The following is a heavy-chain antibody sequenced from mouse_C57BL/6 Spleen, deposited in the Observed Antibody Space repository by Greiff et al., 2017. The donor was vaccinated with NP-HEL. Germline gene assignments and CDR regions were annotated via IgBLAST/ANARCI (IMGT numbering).Heavy chain of an antibody. CDR1: GYTFTSYW. CDR3: AIEGFYYSNPYAY. CDR2: IHPSDSDT. V-gene: IGHV1-74*01. J-gene: IGHJ3*01. D-gene: IGHD2-5*01. Sequence: QVQLQQPGAELVKPGASVKVSCKASGYTFTSYWMHWVKQRPGQGLEWIGRIHPSDSDTNYNQMFKGKATLTVDKSSSPAYMQISSLTADDSAVYYSAIEGFYYSNPYAYWGQGTLVTVSA.